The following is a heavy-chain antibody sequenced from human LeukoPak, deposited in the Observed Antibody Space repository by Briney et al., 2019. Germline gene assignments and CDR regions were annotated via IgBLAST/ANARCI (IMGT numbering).Heavy chain of an antibody. CDR3: ARAVSGSLYGDFDF. Sequence: ASVKVSCKASGYSFVFFGVSWVRQAPGRGLEWMGWIDSHNGNTNYAEKFQGRVTMTTDTSTTTSYMELRSLRSDDTAVYYCARAVSGSLYGDFDFWGQGTLVTVSA. CDR2: IDSHNGNT. CDR1: GYSFVFFG. J-gene: IGHJ4*02. V-gene: IGHV1-18*01. D-gene: IGHD1-26*01.